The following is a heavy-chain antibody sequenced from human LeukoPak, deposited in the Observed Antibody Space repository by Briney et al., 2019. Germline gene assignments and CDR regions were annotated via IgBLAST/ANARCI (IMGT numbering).Heavy chain of an antibody. Sequence: GGSLRLSCAASGFKFDVYGMAWVRQVPGKGLEWVSSINSDSTNIYYTDSVKGRFTVSRDNAKNSLYLQMNSLRAEDTAVYYCARGTTVESDYWGQGTLVTVSS. D-gene: IGHD4-23*01. CDR3: ARGTTVESDY. V-gene: IGHV3-21*01. CDR2: INSDSTNI. CDR1: GFKFDVYG. J-gene: IGHJ4*02.